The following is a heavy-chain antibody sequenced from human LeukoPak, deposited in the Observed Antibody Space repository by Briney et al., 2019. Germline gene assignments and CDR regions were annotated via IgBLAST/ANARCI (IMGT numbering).Heavy chain of an antibody. J-gene: IGHJ4*02. V-gene: IGHV3-30*03. CDR3: ARQDYDYVWEPPGLF. Sequence: GGSLRLSCAASGFTFSSYGMHWVRHAPGKGLEWVAVISYDGSNKYYADSVKGRFTISRDNSKNTLYLQMNSLRAEDTAVYYCARQDYDYVWEPPGLFWGQGTLVTVSS. CDR1: GFTFSSYG. CDR2: ISYDGSNK. D-gene: IGHD3-16*01.